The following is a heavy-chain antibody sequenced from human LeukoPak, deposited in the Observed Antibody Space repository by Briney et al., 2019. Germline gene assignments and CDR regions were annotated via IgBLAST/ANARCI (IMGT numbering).Heavy chain of an antibody. V-gene: IGHV3-48*04. CDR2: ISSSGSTI. Sequence: GGSLRLSCAASGFTLSTYSLNWVRQAPGKGLEWVSYISSSGSTIYYADSVKGRFTISRDNAKNSLYLQMNSLRAEDTAVYYCAELGITMIGGVWGKGTTVTISS. CDR3: AELGITMIGGV. D-gene: IGHD3-10*02. CDR1: GFTLSTYS. J-gene: IGHJ6*04.